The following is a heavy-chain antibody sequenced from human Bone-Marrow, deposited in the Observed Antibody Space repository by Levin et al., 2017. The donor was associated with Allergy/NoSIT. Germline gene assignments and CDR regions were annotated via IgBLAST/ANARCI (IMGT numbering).Heavy chain of an antibody. V-gene: IGHV3-33*01. CDR2: TWYDGSRK. J-gene: IGHJ6*02. CDR3: ASNGNMNV. Sequence: PGGSLRLSCAASGFTFSTYGTQWVRQAPGKGLEWVAITWYDGSRKHYADSVKGRFIISRDNSNNTLYLQMNSLRAEDTAVYYCASNGNMNVWGQGTTVTVSS. CDR1: GFTFSTYG.